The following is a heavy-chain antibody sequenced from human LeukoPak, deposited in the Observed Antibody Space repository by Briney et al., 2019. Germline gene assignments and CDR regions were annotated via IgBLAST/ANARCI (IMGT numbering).Heavy chain of an antibody. D-gene: IGHD3-10*01. CDR2: IYSGGST. Sequence: GGSLRLSCAASGLTVSSSYMSWVRQAPGKGLEWVSVIYSGGSTYYADSVKGRFTISRDNSKNTLYLQMNSLRAEDTAVYYCARGSYGSGSYYIAFDIWGQGTMVTVSS. CDR3: ARGSYGSGSYYIAFDI. V-gene: IGHV3-66*02. CDR1: GLTVSSSY. J-gene: IGHJ3*02.